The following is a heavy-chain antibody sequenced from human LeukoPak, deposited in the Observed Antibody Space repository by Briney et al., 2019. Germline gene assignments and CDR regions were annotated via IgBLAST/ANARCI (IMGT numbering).Heavy chain of an antibody. V-gene: IGHV3-7*01. CDR1: GFTFSNYW. Sequence: GGSLRLSCAASGFTFSNYWMTWVRQAPGKGLEWVANIEQDGSEKCYVDSVKGRFTISRDNAKNSLFLQMDSLRVEDTAVYYCARDRSKFGYWGQGILATVSS. J-gene: IGHJ4*02. CDR3: ARDRSKFGY. CDR2: IEQDGSEK. D-gene: IGHD3-16*01.